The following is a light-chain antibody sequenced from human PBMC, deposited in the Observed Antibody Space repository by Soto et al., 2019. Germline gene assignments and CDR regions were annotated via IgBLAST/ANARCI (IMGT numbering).Light chain of an antibody. V-gene: IGLV2-11*01. J-gene: IGLJ1*01. CDR3: CSYAGTYTDV. Sequence: QSALTQPRSVSGSPGQSVTISCTGASSDVGGYNYVSWYQQHPGKAPKLMVYDVSRRPSAVPDRFSGSKSGNTASLTISGLQADDEADYYCCSYAGTYTDVFGTGTKLTVL. CDR1: SSDVGGYNY. CDR2: DVS.